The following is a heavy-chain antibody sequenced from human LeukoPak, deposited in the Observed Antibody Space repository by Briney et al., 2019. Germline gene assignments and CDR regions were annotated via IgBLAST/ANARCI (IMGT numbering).Heavy chain of an antibody. Sequence: KPSETLSLTCTVSGGSISSSSYYWGWIRQPPGKGLEWIGSIYYSGSTYYNPSLKSRVTISVDTSKNQFSLKLSSVTAADTAVYYCARHAGVGTMVRGVITSYYYYYYMDVWGKGTTVTISS. CDR3: ARHAGVGTMVRGVITSYYYYYYMDV. CDR1: GGSISSSSYY. D-gene: IGHD3-10*01. CDR2: IYYSGST. J-gene: IGHJ6*03. V-gene: IGHV4-39*01.